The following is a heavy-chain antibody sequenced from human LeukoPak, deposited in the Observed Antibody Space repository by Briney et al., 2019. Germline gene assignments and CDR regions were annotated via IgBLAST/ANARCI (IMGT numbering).Heavy chain of an antibody. Sequence: PSETLSLTCTVSGGSISSSSYYWGWIRQPPGKGLEWIGSIYYSGSAYYNPSLKSRVTISVDTSKNQFSLKLSSVTAADTAVYYCARVGRYSPAFDIWGQGTMVTVSS. D-gene: IGHD5-12*01. J-gene: IGHJ3*02. CDR1: GGSISSSSYY. CDR2: IYYSGSA. V-gene: IGHV4-39*07. CDR3: ARVGRYSPAFDI.